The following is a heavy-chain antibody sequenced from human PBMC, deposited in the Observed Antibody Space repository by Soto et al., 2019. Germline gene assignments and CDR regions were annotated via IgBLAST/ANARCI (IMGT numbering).Heavy chain of an antibody. CDR2: IIPIFGTA. CDR1: GGTFSSYA. CDR3: ARPTSLAARSFRNYYGMDV. D-gene: IGHD6-6*01. J-gene: IGHJ6*02. Sequence: QVQLVQSGAEVKKPGSSVKVSCKASGGTFSSYAISWVRQAPGQGLEWMGGIIPIFGTANYAQKFQGRVTITADESTSTAYLELSSLRSEDTAVYYCARPTSLAARSFRNYYGMDVWGQGTTVTVSS. V-gene: IGHV1-69*01.